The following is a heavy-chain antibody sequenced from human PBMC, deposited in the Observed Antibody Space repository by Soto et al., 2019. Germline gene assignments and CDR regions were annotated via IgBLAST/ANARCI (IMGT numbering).Heavy chain of an antibody. CDR2: ISGSGGST. V-gene: IGHV3-23*01. CDR3: AKDLHSGSYYGPDAFDL. J-gene: IGHJ3*01. CDR1: GFTFSSYA. D-gene: IGHD1-26*01. Sequence: GGSRRLSRAACGFTFSSYAMSWVRQAPGKGLEWVSAISGSGGSTYYADSVKGRFTISRDNSKNTLYLQMDSLRAEDTAVYYCAKDLHSGSYYGPDAFDLWGQGTMVTVSS.